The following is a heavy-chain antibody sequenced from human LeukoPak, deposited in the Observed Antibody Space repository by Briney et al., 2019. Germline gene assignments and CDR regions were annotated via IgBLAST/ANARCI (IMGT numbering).Heavy chain of an antibody. V-gene: IGHV3-21*01. D-gene: IGHD3-22*01. Sequence: GGSLRLSCAASGFTFSDYSMNWVRQAPGKGLEWVASVNTVSSYIYYADSMRGRFTISRDNAKNSLFLQMNSLRAEDTAVYYCARLRGNSDRSDFFYYYDHWGQGTLVTVSS. J-gene: IGHJ4*02. CDR3: ARLRGNSDRSDFFYYYDH. CDR1: GFTFSDYS. CDR2: VNTVSSYI.